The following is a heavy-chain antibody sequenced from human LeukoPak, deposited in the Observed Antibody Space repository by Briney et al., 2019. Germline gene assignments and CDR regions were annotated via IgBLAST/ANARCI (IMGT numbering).Heavy chain of an antibody. V-gene: IGHV1-46*01. CDR1: GYTFTSYY. Sequence: GASVKVSCKASGYTFTSYYMHWVRQAPGQGLEWMGIINPSGGSTSYAQKFQGRVTMTGDMSTSTVYMELSSLRSEDTAVYYCARATMSGVAAADSNMDVWGKGTTVTVSS. CDR2: INPSGGST. J-gene: IGHJ6*03. CDR3: ARATMSGVAAADSNMDV. D-gene: IGHD6-13*01.